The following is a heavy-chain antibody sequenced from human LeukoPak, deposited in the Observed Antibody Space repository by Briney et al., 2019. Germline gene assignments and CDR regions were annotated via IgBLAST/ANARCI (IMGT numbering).Heavy chain of an antibody. Sequence: GGSLRLSCAASGFTFDDYGMSWVRQAPGKGLEWVSGINWNGGSTGYADSVKGRFTISRDNAKNSLYLQMNSLRAEDTALYYCARIGYDILTGYSRRDYYYYYMDVWGKGTTVSVSS. CDR3: ARIGYDILTGYSRRDYYYYYMDV. CDR2: INWNGGST. J-gene: IGHJ6*03. CDR1: GFTFDDYG. V-gene: IGHV3-20*04. D-gene: IGHD3-9*01.